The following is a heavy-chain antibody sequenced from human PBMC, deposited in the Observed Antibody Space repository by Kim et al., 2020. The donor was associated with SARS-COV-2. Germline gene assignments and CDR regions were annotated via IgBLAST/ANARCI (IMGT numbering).Heavy chain of an antibody. Sequence: SVKVSCKASGGTFSSYAISWVRQAPGQGLEWMGGIIPIFGTANYAQKFQGRVTITADESTSTAYMELSSLRSEDTAVYYCARGDIVVVPAARGYYYGMDVWGQGTTVTVSS. CDR2: IIPIFGTA. CDR1: GGTFSSYA. D-gene: IGHD2-2*01. V-gene: IGHV1-69*13. CDR3: ARGDIVVVPAARGYYYGMDV. J-gene: IGHJ6*02.